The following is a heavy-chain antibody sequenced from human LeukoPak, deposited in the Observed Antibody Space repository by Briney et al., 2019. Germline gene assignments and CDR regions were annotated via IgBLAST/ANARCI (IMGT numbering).Heavy chain of an antibody. D-gene: IGHD5-24*01. CDR2: IFSGVPT. Sequence: GGSLRLSCAAYGFTVSSNCMSWDRQAPGKGLEWVSVIFSGVPTYYADCVKSRFTISRDNSKNTPYLQMNSLRAEETAVYYCARDRGPTRSFDIWGQGTMVTVS. CDR1: GFTVSSNC. CDR3: ARDRGPTRSFDI. V-gene: IGHV3-53*01. J-gene: IGHJ3*02.